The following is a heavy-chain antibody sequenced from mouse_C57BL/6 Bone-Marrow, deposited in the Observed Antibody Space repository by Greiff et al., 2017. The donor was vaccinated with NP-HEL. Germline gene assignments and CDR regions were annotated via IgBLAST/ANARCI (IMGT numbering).Heavy chain of an antibody. D-gene: IGHD3-2*02. Sequence: QVTLNESGPGLLQPSQSLSLSCSFSGFSLSTFGMGVGWLRQPSGLGLVWLAHLCCADDKYYQPALKSRLTISKDTSKNQVFLKIANVDTADTATYYCARKDSSGSYYYDDWGQGTTLTVAS. CDR1: GFSLSTFGMG. V-gene: IGHV8-8*01. J-gene: IGHJ2*01. CDR3: ARKDSSGSYYYDD. CDR2: LCCADDK.